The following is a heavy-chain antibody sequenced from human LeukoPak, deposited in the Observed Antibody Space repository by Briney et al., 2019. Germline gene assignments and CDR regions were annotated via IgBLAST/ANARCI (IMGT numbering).Heavy chain of an antibody. CDR3: ARSTDYYGMDV. CDR1: GGSFSGYY. CDR2: INHSGST. Sequence: ASETLSLTCAVYGGSFSGYYWSWIRQPPGKGLEWIGEINHSGSTNYNPSPKSRVTISVDTPKNQFSLKLSSVTAADTAVYYCARSTDYYGMDVWGQGTTVTVSS. D-gene: IGHD2-21*02. J-gene: IGHJ6*02. V-gene: IGHV4-34*01.